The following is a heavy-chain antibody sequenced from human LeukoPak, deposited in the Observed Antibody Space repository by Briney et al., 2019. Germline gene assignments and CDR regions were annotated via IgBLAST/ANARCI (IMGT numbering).Heavy chain of an antibody. V-gene: IGHV1-8*01. J-gene: IGHJ5*02. CDR1: GYTFTSYD. CDR3: ARGARPQRMGSGTSPIWFDP. Sequence: GSVKVSCKASGYTFTSYDINWVRQATGQGLEWMGWMNPNSGNTGYAQKFQGRVTMTRNTSISTAYMELSSLRSEDTAVYYCARGARPQRMGSGTSPIWFDPWGQGTLVTVSS. D-gene: IGHD2-2*01. CDR2: MNPNSGNT.